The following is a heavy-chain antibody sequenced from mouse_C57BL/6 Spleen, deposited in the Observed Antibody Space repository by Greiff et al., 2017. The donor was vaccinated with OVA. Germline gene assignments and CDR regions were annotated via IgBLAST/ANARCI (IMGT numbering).Heavy chain of an antibody. J-gene: IGHJ3*01. CDR2: IYPRSGST. CDR1: GYTFTSYG. V-gene: IGHV1-81*01. Sequence: VQLQQSGAELVRPGASVKLSCKASGYTFTSYGISWVKQRTGQGLEWIGEIYPRSGSTYYNEKFKGKATLTADKSSSTAYMELRSLTSEDAAVYFCARSDSSDFAYWGQGTLVTVSA. D-gene: IGHD3-2*02. CDR3: ARSDSSDFAY.